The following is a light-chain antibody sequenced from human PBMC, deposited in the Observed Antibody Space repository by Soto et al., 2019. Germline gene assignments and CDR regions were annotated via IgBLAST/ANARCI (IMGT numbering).Light chain of an antibody. CDR3: MQGIHWPIT. Sequence: DGVMTQSPLSLPVSLGQPDSISCRSSQSLVHTDGIAYLNWFHQRPGQSPRRLIYTVSNRDSGVPARFSGSGSGTDFTLKISRVEAEDVGVYYCMQGIHWPITFGQGTRLEIK. J-gene: IGKJ5*01. CDR1: QSLVHTDGIAY. V-gene: IGKV2-30*02. CDR2: TVS.